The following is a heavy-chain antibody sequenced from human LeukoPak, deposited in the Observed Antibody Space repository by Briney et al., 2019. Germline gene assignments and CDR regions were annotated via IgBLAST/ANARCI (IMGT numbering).Heavy chain of an antibody. CDR2: IRYDGSNK. V-gene: IGHV3-30*02. D-gene: IGHD4-17*01. Sequence: SGGSLRLSCAASGFIFSSFGMHWVRQAPGKGLEWVAFIRYDGSNKYYADSVKGRFTISRDNSKNTLYLQMNSPRAEDTAIYYCAKDRGDYTNWFDPWSQGTLVTVSS. CDR1: GFIFSSFG. CDR3: AKDRGDYTNWFDP. J-gene: IGHJ5*02.